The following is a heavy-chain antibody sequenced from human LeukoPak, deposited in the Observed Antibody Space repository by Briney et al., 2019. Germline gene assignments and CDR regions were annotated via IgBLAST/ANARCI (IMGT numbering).Heavy chain of an antibody. D-gene: IGHD3-22*01. CDR2: ISAYNGDT. J-gene: IGHJ4*02. Sequence: GASVKVSCKASGYXFSRYGLSWVRQAPGQGLEWKGWISAYNGDTNYAQKFQERVTITRDMSTSTAYMELSSLRSEDTAVYYCAADYYDSSGYYLYYFDYWGQGTLVTVSS. V-gene: IGHV1-18*01. CDR3: AADYYDSSGYYLYYFDY. CDR1: GYXFSRYG.